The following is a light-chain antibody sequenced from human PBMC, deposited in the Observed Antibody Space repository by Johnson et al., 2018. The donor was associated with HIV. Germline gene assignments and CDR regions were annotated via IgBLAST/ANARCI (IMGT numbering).Light chain of an antibody. V-gene: IGLV1-51*02. CDR2: ENN. Sequence: QSVFTQPPSVSAAPGQKVTISCSGSSSNIGNNYVSWYQQLPGTAPKLLIYENNKRPSGIPDRFSGSKSGTSATLDITGLQTGDEADYYCGTWDSSLSAHYVFGTGTKVTVL. J-gene: IGLJ1*01. CDR1: SSNIGNNY. CDR3: GTWDSSLSAHYV.